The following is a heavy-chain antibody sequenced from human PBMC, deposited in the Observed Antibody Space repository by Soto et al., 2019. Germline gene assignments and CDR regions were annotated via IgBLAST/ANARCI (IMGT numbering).Heavy chain of an antibody. D-gene: IGHD5-12*01. V-gene: IGHV3-21*01. CDR2: ISSSSSYI. CDR1: GFTFSSYS. Sequence: NPGGSLRLSCAASGFTFSSYSMNWVRQAPGKGLEWVSSISSSSSYIYYADSVKGRFTISRDNAKNSLYLQMNSLRAEDTAVYYCARGDVVDIVAYTRDYYYGMDVWGQGTTVTVSS. J-gene: IGHJ6*02. CDR3: ARGDVVDIVAYTRDYYYGMDV.